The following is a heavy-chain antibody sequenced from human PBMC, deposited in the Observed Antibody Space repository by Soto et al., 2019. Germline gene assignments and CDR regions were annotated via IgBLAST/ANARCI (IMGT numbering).Heavy chain of an antibody. V-gene: IGHV1-69*13. CDR1: GGTFSSYA. CDR3: AGTSTYYYDSSGYYPPFDYYYYGMDV. D-gene: IGHD3-22*01. CDR2: IIPIFGTA. Sequence: SVKVSCKASGGTFSSYAISWVRQAPGQGLEWMGGIIPIFGTANYAQKFQGRVTITADESTSTAYMELSSLRSEDTAVYYCAGTSTYYYDSSGYYPPFDYYYYGMDVWGQGTTVTVSS. J-gene: IGHJ6*02.